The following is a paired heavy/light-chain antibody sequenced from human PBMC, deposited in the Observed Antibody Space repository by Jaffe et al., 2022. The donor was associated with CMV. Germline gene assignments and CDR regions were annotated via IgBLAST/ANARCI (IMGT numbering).Light chain of an antibody. CDR1: SSNIGAGYD. J-gene: IGLJ3*02. Sequence: QSVLTQPPSVSGAPGQRITISCTGSSSNIGAGYDVHWYQQLPGKAPKLLIFGNTNRPSGVPERFSGSRTAISASLAITGPQAEDEADYFCQSYDISLSALVFGGGTRLTVL. V-gene: IGLV1-40*01. CDR3: QSYDISLSALV. CDR2: GNT.
Heavy chain of an antibody. CDR1: GYNFPNYW. CDR2: IDPTDSYV. V-gene: IGHV5-10-1*03. D-gene: IGHD2-21*02. CDR3: ARRGDHCAGDCYSGDY. Sequence: EVQLVQSGAEVKKPGESLRIACKGSGYNFPNYWINWVRQMPGKGLEWMGRIDPTDSYVNYSPSFQGHVTISVDKSIGTAYLQWSSLKASDTAMYYCARRGDHCAGDCYSGDYWGQGTLVTVSS. J-gene: IGHJ4*02.